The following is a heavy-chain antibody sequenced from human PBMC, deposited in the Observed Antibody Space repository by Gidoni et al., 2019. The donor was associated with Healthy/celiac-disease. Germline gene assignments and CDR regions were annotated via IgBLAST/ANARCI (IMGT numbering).Heavy chain of an antibody. CDR3: TTSSPVVVTADYYYYYYGMDV. D-gene: IGHD2-21*02. CDR1: GFTFSNAW. Sequence: EVQLVESGGGLVKPGGSLRLSCAASGFTFSNAWMSWVRQAPGKGLEWVGRIKSKTDGGTTDYAAPVKGRFTISRDDSKNTLYLQMNSLKTEDTAVYYCTTSSPVVVTADYYYYYYGMDVWGQGTTVTVSS. J-gene: IGHJ6*02. CDR2: IKSKTDGGTT. V-gene: IGHV3-15*01.